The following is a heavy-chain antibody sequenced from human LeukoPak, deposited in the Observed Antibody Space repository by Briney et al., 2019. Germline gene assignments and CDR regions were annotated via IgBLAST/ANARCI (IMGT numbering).Heavy chain of an antibody. J-gene: IGHJ3*02. CDR1: GGSISSGGYS. CDR2: IYHSGST. V-gene: IGHV4-30-2*01. CDR3: ARFVGAFDI. Sequence: PSETLSLTCAVSGGSISSGGYSWSWIRQPPGKGLEWIGYIYHSGSTYYNPSLKSRVTISVDTSKNQFSLKLSSVTAADTAVYYCARFVGAFDIWGQGTMVTVSS. D-gene: IGHD1-26*01.